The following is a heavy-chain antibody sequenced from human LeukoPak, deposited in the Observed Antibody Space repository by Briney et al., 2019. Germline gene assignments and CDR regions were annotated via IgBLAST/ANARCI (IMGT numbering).Heavy chain of an antibody. Sequence: SETLSLTCTVSGGSISSYYRSWIPQPPGKGLEWIGYIYYSGNTKYNPSLKSRVTISVDTSKNQFSLKLSSVTAADTAVYYCARESSSGWYLYFDYWGQGTLVTVSS. D-gene: IGHD6-19*01. CDR2: IYYSGNT. J-gene: IGHJ4*02. CDR3: ARESSSGWYLYFDY. CDR1: GGSISSYY. V-gene: IGHV4-59*01.